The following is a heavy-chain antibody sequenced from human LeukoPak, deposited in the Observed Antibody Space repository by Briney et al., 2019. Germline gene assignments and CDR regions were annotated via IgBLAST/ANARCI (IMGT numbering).Heavy chain of an antibody. V-gene: IGHV1-2*02. J-gene: IGHJ5*02. CDR2: INPNSGGT. CDR1: GYTFTGYY. CDR3: ARGIGEDCSSTSCYP. Sequence: ASVKVSCKASGYTFTGYYMHWVRQAPGQGLEWMGWINPNSGGTNYAQKFQGRVTMTRDTSISTAYMELSRLRSDDTAVYYCARGIGEDCSSTSCYPWGQGTLVTVSS. D-gene: IGHD2-2*01.